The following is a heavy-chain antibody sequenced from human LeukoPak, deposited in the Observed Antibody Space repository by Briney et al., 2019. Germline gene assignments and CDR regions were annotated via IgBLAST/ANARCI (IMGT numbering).Heavy chain of an antibody. CDR2: ISRDGGST. Sequence: GGSLRLSCPASGLTFDEYTFHWVRQAPGKGLEWVSLISRDGGSTYYADSVKGRFTISRDNSKNILFLQMNSLKSEDTAMYYCVRASGYLHDFDFWGQGTLVTVSS. CDR3: VRASGYLHDFDF. V-gene: IGHV3-43*01. J-gene: IGHJ4*02. CDR1: GLTFDEYT. D-gene: IGHD3-3*01.